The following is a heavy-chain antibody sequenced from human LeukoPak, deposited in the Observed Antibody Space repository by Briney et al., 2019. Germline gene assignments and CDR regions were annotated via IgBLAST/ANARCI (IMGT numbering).Heavy chain of an antibody. J-gene: IGHJ4*02. Sequence: SETLSLTCTVSGGSISSYYWSWIRQPPGKGLEWIGYIYYSGNTIYNPSLKSRVTISIDTSKNQFSLKLSSVIAADTAVYYCARRRYNYDYWGQGTLVTVSS. CDR2: IYYSGNT. CDR3: ARRRYNYDY. D-gene: IGHD5-18*01. V-gene: IGHV4-59*01. CDR1: GGSISSYY.